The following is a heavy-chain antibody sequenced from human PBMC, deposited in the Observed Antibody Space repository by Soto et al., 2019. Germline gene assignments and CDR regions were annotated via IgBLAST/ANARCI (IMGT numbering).Heavy chain of an antibody. Sequence: SETLSLTCAVYGGSFSGYYWSGIRQPPGKGLEWIGEINHSGSTNYNPSLKSRVTISVDTSKNQFSLKLSSVTAADTAVYYCAITNQVVAAPNWFDPWGQGTLVTVSS. CDR3: AITNQVVAAPNWFDP. V-gene: IGHV4-34*01. CDR2: INHSGST. J-gene: IGHJ5*02. D-gene: IGHD2-15*01. CDR1: GGSFSGYY.